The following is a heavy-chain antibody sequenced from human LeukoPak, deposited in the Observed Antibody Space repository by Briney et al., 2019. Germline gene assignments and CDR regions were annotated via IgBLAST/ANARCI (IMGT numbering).Heavy chain of an antibody. V-gene: IGHV3-11*01. D-gene: IGHD2-2*02. CDR2: ISTSGTTM. CDR3: ARSGHCISTSCYSIWRRSLYGMDV. J-gene: IGHJ6*02. CDR1: GFTFTNYA. Sequence: GGSLRLSCVASGFTFTNYAMSWIRLAPGKGLEWVSSISTSGTTMYYADSVKGRFTISRDNAKNSLYLQMNSLRAEDTAVYYCARSGHCISTSCYSIWRRSLYGMDVWGQGTTVTVSS.